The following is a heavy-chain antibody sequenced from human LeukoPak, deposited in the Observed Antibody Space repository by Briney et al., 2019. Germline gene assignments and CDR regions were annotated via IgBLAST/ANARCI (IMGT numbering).Heavy chain of an antibody. CDR3: ASGGLMGATDYFNY. Sequence: GGSLRLSCAASGFTFSTYGMQWVRQAPGTGLEWVAVISYDGSNKYYADSVKGRFTVSRDNSKNTLYLQMNSLRAEDTAVYYCASGGLMGATDYFNYWGQGTLVTVSS. V-gene: IGHV3-30*03. J-gene: IGHJ4*02. CDR1: GFTFSTYG. D-gene: IGHD1-26*01. CDR2: ISYDGSNK.